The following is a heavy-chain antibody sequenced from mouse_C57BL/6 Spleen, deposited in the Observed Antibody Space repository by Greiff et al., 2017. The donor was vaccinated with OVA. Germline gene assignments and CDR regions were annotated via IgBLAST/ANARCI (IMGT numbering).Heavy chain of an antibody. V-gene: IGHV1-54*01. D-gene: IGHD2-3*01. CDR2: INPGSGGT. J-gene: IGHJ2*01. Sequence: VQLQQSGAELVRPGTSVKVSCKASGYAFTNYLIEWVKQRPGQGLEWIGVINPGSGGTNYNEKFKGKATLTADKSSSTAYMQLSSLTSEDSAVYFCARGVTKYYFDYWGQGTTLTVSS. CDR1: GYAFTNYL. CDR3: ARGVTKYYFDY.